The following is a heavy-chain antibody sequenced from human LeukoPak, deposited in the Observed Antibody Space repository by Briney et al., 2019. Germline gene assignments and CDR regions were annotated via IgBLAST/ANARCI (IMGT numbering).Heavy chain of an antibody. J-gene: IGHJ4*02. D-gene: IGHD1-26*01. CDR1: GGSISSGGYS. V-gene: IGHV4-30-2*03. Sequence: PSETLSLTCAVSGGSISSGGYSWSWLRQPPGKGLEWIGYIYHSGSTYYNPSLKSRVTISVDTSKNQFSLKLSSVTAADTAVYYCARQSSGSNRGYYFDYWGQGILVTVSS. CDR3: ARQSSGSNRGYYFDY. CDR2: IYHSGST.